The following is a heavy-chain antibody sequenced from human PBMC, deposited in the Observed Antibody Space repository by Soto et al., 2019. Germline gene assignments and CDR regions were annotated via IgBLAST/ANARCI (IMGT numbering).Heavy chain of an antibody. CDR3: ARVVYYDSSGYYYP. CDR2: ISGYNGNT. V-gene: IGHV1-18*01. D-gene: IGHD3-22*01. Sequence: ASVKVSCKASNYTFNMYGISWVRQAPGQGLEWMGWISGYNGNTEYEQKFQGRVTMTTDTSTSTAYMELRSLRADDTAVYYCARVVYYDSSGYYYPWGQGTLVTVSS. CDR1: NYTFNMYG. J-gene: IGHJ5*02.